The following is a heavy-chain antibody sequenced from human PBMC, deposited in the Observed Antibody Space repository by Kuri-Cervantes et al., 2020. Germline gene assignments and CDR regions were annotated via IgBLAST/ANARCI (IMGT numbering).Heavy chain of an antibody. V-gene: IGHV3-7*01. D-gene: IGHD1-26*01. CDR2: INEDGNEK. CDR3: VRDQVGLTPLDS. CDR1: GFTFSAYW. Sequence: GGSLRLSCAVSGFTFSAYWMNWVRQAPGKGLEWVANINEDGNEKNHVDSVKGRFTISRDNAKNSLFLQMNSLRAEDTAVYYCVRDQVGLTPLDSWGQGTLVTVSS. J-gene: IGHJ4*02.